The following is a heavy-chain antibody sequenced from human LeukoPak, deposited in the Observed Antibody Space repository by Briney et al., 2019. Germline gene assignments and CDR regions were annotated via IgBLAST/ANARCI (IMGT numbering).Heavy chain of an antibody. CDR1: GFTFNNYG. D-gene: IGHD4-11*01. CDR2: INSDGSST. V-gene: IGHV3-74*01. Sequence: GGSLRLSCAASGFTFNNYGMHWVRQAPGKGLVWVSRINSDGSSTSYADSVKGRFTISRDNSKKTLYLQMNSLRAEDTAVYYCAKRTITFDYWGQGTLVTVSS. J-gene: IGHJ4*02. CDR3: AKRTITFDY.